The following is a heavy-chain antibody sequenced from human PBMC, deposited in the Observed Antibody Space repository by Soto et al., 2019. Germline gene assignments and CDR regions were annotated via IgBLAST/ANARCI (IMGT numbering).Heavy chain of an antibody. J-gene: IGHJ4*02. CDR2: ISYSGST. V-gene: IGHV4-31*03. CDR3: ARGVLH. Sequence: QVQLQESGPGLVQPSQTLSLTCTVSGGSISSGGYYWSWMPQHPGTGLEWIGHISYSGSTYYNTSLKSRVTISVDTSRHQFSLIVNSVTAADTAVYYCARGVLHWGQGTLVTVSS. CDR1: GGSISSGGYY.